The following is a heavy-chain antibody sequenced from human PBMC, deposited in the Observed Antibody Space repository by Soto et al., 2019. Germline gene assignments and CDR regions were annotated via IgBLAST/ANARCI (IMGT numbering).Heavy chain of an antibody. Sequence: SETLSLTCTVSGDSITTYYWNWIRQPPGKGLEWIGYVHYSGNFNYNPSLKSRATLSVDKSKNQFSLKLTSVTAADTAVYYCARWGHTSSREMYAFDIWGQGTMVTVSS. D-gene: IGHD6-6*01. V-gene: IGHV4-59*01. CDR3: ARWGHTSSREMYAFDI. J-gene: IGHJ3*02. CDR1: GDSITTYY. CDR2: VHYSGNF.